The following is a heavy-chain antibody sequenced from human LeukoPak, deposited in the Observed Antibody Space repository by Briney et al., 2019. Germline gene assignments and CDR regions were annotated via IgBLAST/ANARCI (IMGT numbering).Heavy chain of an antibody. V-gene: IGHV3-23*01. CDR3: AKALRQQLVNWFDP. J-gene: IGHJ5*02. Sequence: PGGSLRLSCAASGFTFSSYAISGVRQAPGKGLEWVSAISGSGGSTYYADSVKGRFTISRDNSKNTLYLQMNSLRAEDTAVYYCAKALRQQLVNWFDPWGQGTLVTVSS. CDR1: GFTFSSYA. D-gene: IGHD6-13*01. CDR2: ISGSGGST.